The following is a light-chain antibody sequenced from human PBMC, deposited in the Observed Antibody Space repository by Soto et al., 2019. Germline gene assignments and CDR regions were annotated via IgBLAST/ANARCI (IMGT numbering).Light chain of an antibody. J-gene: IGLJ1*01. Sequence: QPVLTRPPSGSGVPGRSGPIFSTGSSSNIGAGYDVHWYQQLPGTAPKLLLYGNSNRPSGVPDRFSGSKSGTSASLAITGLQAEYEADYYCQSYDSSLSGSYVFGTGTKVTVL. V-gene: IGLV1-40*01. CDR1: SSNIGAGYD. CDR2: GNS. CDR3: QSYDSSLSGSYV.